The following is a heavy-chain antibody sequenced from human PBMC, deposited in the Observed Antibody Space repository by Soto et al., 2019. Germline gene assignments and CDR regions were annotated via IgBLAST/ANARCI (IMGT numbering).Heavy chain of an antibody. CDR1: GGSISSGGYY. CDR2: IYYSGST. V-gene: IGHV4-31*03. D-gene: IGHD6-13*01. CDR3: ARGPPSYSSSWYTHFDY. Sequence: SETLSLTCTVSGGSISSGGYYWSWIRQHPGKGLEWIGYIYYSGSTYYNPSLKSRVTISVDTTKNQFSLKLSSVTAADTAVYYCARGPPSYSSSWYTHFDYWGQGTLVTVSS. J-gene: IGHJ4*02.